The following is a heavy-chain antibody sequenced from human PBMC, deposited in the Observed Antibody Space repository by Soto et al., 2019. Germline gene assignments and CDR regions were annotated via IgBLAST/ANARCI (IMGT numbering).Heavy chain of an antibody. V-gene: IGHV3-30*18. CDR1: GFTFSSYD. CDR3: AKDFFPYGEAPGIFDY. D-gene: IGHD4-17*01. CDR2: ISYYGGKK. Sequence: GGSLRLSCAASGFTFSSYDIHWVRQAPGKGLEWVAFISYYGGKKSYVDSVKGRFTISRDNFNNTLYLQMNSLRAEDTAVYYCAKDFFPYGEAPGIFDYWGQGTLVTVSS. J-gene: IGHJ4*02.